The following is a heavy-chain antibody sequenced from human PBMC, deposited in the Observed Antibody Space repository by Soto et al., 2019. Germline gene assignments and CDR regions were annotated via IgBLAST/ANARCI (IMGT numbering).Heavy chain of an antibody. J-gene: IGHJ3*02. D-gene: IGHD7-27*01. Sequence: ASVKVSCKASGGTFSSYAISWVRQAPGQGLEWMGGIIPIFGTANYAQKFQGRVTITADESTSTAYMELSSLRSEDTAGYSGARITGEGGAFDIWGQGTMVTVSS. CDR1: GGTFSSYA. CDR2: IIPIFGTA. V-gene: IGHV1-69*13. CDR3: ARITGEGGAFDI.